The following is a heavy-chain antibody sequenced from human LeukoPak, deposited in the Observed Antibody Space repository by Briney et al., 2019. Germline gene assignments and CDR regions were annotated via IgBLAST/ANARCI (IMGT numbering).Heavy chain of an antibody. J-gene: IGHJ6*02. D-gene: IGHD2-2*01. CDR1: GYTFTSYY. CDR3: ARGPEYCSSTSCHYYYGMDV. V-gene: IGHV1-46*01. CDR2: INPSGGST. Sequence: ASVKVSCKASGYTFTSYYMHWVRQAPGQGLEWMGIINPSGGSTSYAQKFQGRVTMTTDTSTSTAYMELRSLRSDDTAVYYCARGPEYCSSTSCHYYYGMDVWGQGTTVTVSS.